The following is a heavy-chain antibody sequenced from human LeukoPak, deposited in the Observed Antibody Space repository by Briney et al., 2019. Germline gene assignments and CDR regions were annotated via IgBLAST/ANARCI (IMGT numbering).Heavy chain of an antibody. D-gene: IGHD3-3*01. CDR3: ARGTQYYDFWSGYYEYYFDY. CDR1: GGSFSGYY. Sequence: SETLSLTCAVYGGSFSGYYWSWIRQPPGKGLEWIGEINHSGSTNYNPSLKSRVTISVDTSKNQFSLKLSSVPAADTAVYYCARGTQYYDFWSGYYEYYFDYWGQGTLVTVSS. J-gene: IGHJ4*02. CDR2: INHSGST. V-gene: IGHV4-34*01.